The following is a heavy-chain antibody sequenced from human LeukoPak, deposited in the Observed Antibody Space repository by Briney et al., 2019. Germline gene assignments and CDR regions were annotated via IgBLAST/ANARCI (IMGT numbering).Heavy chain of an antibody. CDR1: GYTFTSYG. CDR2: ISAYNGNT. J-gene: IGHJ3*02. V-gene: IGHV1-18*01. Sequence: VKVSCKASGYTFTSYGISWVRQAPGQGLEWMGWISAYNGNTNYAQKLQGRVTMTTDTSTSTAHMELRSLRSDDTAVYYCARDGETYYYDSSGYRDAFDIWGQGTMVTVSS. D-gene: IGHD3-22*01. CDR3: ARDGETYYYDSSGYRDAFDI.